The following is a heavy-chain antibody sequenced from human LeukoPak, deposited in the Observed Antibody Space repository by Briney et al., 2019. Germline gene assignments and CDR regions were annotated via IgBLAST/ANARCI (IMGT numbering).Heavy chain of an antibody. CDR2: ISGSGGST. D-gene: IGHD1-26*01. CDR1: GFTFDNYA. J-gene: IGHJ4*02. Sequence: GGSLRLSCAASGFTFDNYAMTWVRQGPGKGLEWIATISGSGGSTYYADSVKGRFTIFRDNSKNMVFLQMSGLRAEDTAVYYCAKDHTVGATFGVYFDYWGQGTLVTVSS. CDR3: AKDHTVGATFGVYFDY. V-gene: IGHV3-23*01.